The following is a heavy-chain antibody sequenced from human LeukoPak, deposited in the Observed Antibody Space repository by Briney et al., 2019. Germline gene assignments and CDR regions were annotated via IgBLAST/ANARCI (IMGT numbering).Heavy chain of an antibody. CDR2: ISAYNGNT. V-gene: IGHV1-18*01. CDR3: ARDSFDWLLSDFDY. CDR1: GYTFTSYG. Sequence: ASVKVSCKASGYTFTSYGISWVRQAPGQGVEWMGWISAYNGNTNYAQKLQGRVTMTTDTSTSTAYMELRSLRSDDTAVYYCARDSFDWLLSDFDYWGQGTLVTVSS. J-gene: IGHJ4*02. D-gene: IGHD3-9*01.